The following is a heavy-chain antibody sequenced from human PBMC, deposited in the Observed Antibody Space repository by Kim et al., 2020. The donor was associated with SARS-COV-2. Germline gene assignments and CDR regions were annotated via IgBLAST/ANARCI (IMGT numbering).Heavy chain of an antibody. D-gene: IGHD2-2*02. Sequence: GESLKISCKGSGYSFTSYWIGWVRHMPGKGLEWMGIIYPGDSDTRYSPSFQGQVTISADKSISTAYLQWSSLKASDTAMYYCARDIVVVPAAIRGPKYYYYGMDVWGQGTTVTVSS. CDR1: GYSFTSYW. CDR3: ARDIVVVPAAIRGPKYYYYGMDV. CDR2: IYPGDSDT. V-gene: IGHV5-51*01. J-gene: IGHJ6*02.